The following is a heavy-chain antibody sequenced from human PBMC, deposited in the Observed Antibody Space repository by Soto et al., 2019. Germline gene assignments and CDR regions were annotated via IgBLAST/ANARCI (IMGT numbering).Heavy chain of an antibody. CDR3: ARVPGYSIGAL. V-gene: IGHV1-3*01. J-gene: IGHJ2*01. D-gene: IGHD2-21*01. CDR2: INAGNGNT. Sequence: ASVKVSFKASGYTFTSYAMHWVRQAPGQRLEWMGWINAGNGNTKYSQKFQGRVTITRDTSASTAYMELSSLRSEDTAVYYCARVPGYSIGALWGRGTLVTVSS. CDR1: GYTFTSYA.